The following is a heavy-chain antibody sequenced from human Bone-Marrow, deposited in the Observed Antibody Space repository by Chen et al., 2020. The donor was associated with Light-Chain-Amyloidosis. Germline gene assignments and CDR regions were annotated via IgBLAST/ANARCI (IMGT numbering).Heavy chain of an antibody. D-gene: IGHD1-1*01. V-gene: IGHV4-38-2*02. CDR2: MYHSGTT. CDR3: ARYSGTVHVWAFDI. CDR1: GGSFSSNYL. J-gene: IGHJ3*02. Sequence: QVQLQESGPGLGKPSETLALTGTVPGGSFSSNYLWGWIRQPPGKGLEWIASMYHSGTTYYNSSLMSRVPISMDTSKNHFSLKVTSVTAEDTAVYYCARYSGTVHVWAFDIWGQGTMVTVS.